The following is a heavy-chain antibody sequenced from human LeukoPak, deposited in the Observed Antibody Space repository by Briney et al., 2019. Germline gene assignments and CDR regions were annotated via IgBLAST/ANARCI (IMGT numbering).Heavy chain of an antibody. V-gene: IGHV3-23*01. D-gene: IGHD5-24*01. Sequence: GGSLRLSCAASGFTFSTYAMSWVRQTPEKGLEWVSAISVVSVSTYYADSVKGPFTISRDNAKNSLHLQMNSLRAEDTAVYYCARDWLQLGYWGQGTLVTVSS. CDR1: GFTFSTYA. CDR3: ARDWLQLGY. J-gene: IGHJ4*02. CDR2: ISVVSVST.